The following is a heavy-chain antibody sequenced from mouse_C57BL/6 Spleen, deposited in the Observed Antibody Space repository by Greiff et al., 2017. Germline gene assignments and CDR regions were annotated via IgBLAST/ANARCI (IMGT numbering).Heavy chain of an antibody. CDR2: INPNNGGT. Sequence: VQLQQSGPELVKPGASVKMSCKASGYTFTDYNMHWVKQSHGKSLEWIGSINPNNGGTSYNQKFKGKATLTVNKSSSTAYMELRSLTSEDSAVYYCARAERGYDYFDYWGQGTTLTVSS. CDR3: ARAERGYDYFDY. D-gene: IGHD2-3*01. J-gene: IGHJ2*01. CDR1: GYTFTDYN. V-gene: IGHV1-22*01.